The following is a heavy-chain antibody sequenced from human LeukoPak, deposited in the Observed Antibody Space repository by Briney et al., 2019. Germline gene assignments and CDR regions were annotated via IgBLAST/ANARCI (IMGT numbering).Heavy chain of an antibody. CDR3: ARYSGYYLSYFDY. J-gene: IGHJ4*02. D-gene: IGHD3-22*01. Sequence: SSETLSLTCAVYDGSFSGYYWSWTRQPPGKGLEWIGEINHSGSTNYNPSRKSRVTISVDTSKNQFSLKLSSVTAADTAVYYCARYSGYYLSYFDYWGQGTLVTVSS. CDR1: DGSFSGYY. V-gene: IGHV4-34*01. CDR2: INHSGST.